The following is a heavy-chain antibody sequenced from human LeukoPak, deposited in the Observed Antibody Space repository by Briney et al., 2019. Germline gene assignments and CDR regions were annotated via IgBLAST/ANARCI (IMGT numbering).Heavy chain of an antibody. CDR1: GGTFSSYA. D-gene: IGHD3-10*01. J-gene: IGHJ6*03. CDR2: IIPMFGTA. CDR3: ARPGLYYGSGSPHYYYYMDV. V-gene: IGHV1-69*01. Sequence: SVKVSCKASGGTFSSYAISWVRQAPGQGLEWMGGIIPMFGTANYAQKFQGRVTITADESTSTAYMELSSLRSEDTAVYYCARPGLYYGSGSPHYYYYMDVWGKGTTVTVSS.